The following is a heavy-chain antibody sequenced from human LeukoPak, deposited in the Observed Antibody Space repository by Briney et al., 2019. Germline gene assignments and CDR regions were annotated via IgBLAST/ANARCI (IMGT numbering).Heavy chain of an antibody. CDR2: IIPIFGTA. V-gene: IGHV1-69*05. CDR1: GGTFSSYA. Sequence: VASVKVSCKASGGTFSSYAISWVRQALGQGLEWMGGIIPIFGTANYAQKFQGRVTITTDESTSTVYMELSSLRSEDTAVYYCAREGNDITIFGVATPNWFDPWCQGTLVTVSS. D-gene: IGHD3-3*01. CDR3: AREGNDITIFGVATPNWFDP. J-gene: IGHJ5*02.